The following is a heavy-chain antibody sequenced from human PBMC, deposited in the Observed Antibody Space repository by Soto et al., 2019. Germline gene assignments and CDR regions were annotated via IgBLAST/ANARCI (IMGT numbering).Heavy chain of an antibody. J-gene: IGHJ3*02. CDR2: IYHSGST. V-gene: IGHV4-38-2*02. D-gene: IGHD5-12*01. Sequence: SETLSLTCAVSGYSISSVYYWAWIRQPPGKGLEWLGSIYHSGSTYQKPSLNSRVSISVDTSKNKFPLKMSSMTAADTAVYYCARDRDGYNYAFDIWGQGTVVTVSS. CDR3: ARDRDGYNYAFDI. CDR1: GYSISSVYY.